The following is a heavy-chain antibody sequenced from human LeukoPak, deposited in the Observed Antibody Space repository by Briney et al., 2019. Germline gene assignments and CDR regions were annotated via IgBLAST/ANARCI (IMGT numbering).Heavy chain of an antibody. CDR1: GFSFSICA. CDR3: ARPPSDNLLTGSLYYFDN. CDR2: ISGSGDTT. J-gene: IGHJ4*02. V-gene: IGHV3-23*01. Sequence: GGSLRLSCAASGFSFSICAMSWVRQAPGKGLEWVSGISGSGDTTDYADSVKGRFTISRDNSKNTLYLQINSLRAEDTAVCYCARPPSDNLLTGSLYYFDNWGQGTLVTVSS. D-gene: IGHD3-9*01.